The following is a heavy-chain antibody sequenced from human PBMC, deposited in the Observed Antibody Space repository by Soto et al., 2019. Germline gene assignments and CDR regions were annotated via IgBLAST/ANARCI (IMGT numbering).Heavy chain of an antibody. Sequence: GASVKVSCKASGYTFTSYGISWVRQAPGQGLEWMGWISAYNGNTNYAQKLQGRVTMTTDTSTSTAYMELRSLRSDDTAVYYCARDDKFLGPCGSYYPLFDSWGQGSLVTVSS. CDR1: GYTFTSYG. J-gene: IGHJ5*01. CDR2: ISAYNGNT. V-gene: IGHV1-18*01. D-gene: IGHD1-26*01. CDR3: ARDDKFLGPCGSYYPLFDS.